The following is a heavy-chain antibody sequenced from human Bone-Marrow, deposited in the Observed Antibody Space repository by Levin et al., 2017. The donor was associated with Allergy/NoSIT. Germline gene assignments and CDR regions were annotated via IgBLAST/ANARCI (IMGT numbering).Heavy chain of an antibody. CDR1: GGSISSYY. CDR2: IYYSGST. J-gene: IGHJ6*02. CDR3: ARHIVVVPAAGGWHYGMDG. Sequence: SETLSLTCTVSGGSISSYYWSWIRQPPGKGLEWIGYIYYSGSTNYNPSLKSRVTISVDTSKNQFSLKLSSVTAADTAVYYCARHIVVVPAAGGWHYGMDGWGQGTTVTVSS. V-gene: IGHV4-59*08. D-gene: IGHD2-2*01.